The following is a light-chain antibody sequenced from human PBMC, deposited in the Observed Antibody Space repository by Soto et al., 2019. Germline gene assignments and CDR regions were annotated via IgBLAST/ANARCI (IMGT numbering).Light chain of an antibody. Sequence: IVLAQTPATLPASPRDSILLVCSARQSFGSNLAWYQQKPGQAPRLLIYGASSMATGIPARFSGSGSETEFTLTISGLQAEDSAVYYCQQYDYWPPITFGQGTRLEIK. CDR1: QSFGSN. V-gene: IGKV3-15*01. J-gene: IGKJ5*01. CDR2: GAS. CDR3: QQYDYWPPIT.